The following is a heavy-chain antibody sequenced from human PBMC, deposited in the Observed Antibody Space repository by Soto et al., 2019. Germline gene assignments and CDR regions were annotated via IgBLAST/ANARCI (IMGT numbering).Heavy chain of an antibody. V-gene: IGHV3-48*02. CDR1: GFIFSDYT. CDR2: ISSSGDAI. J-gene: IGHJ6*02. D-gene: IGHD6-13*01. CDR3: ARDHGGSTWFVGVYYFFGMDV. Sequence: EVQLVESGGDLLQPGGSLRLSCAASGFIFSDYTMTWVRQAPGRGLEFVSHISSSGDAIFYAESVKGRFTVSRDNAKNSLYLQMNSLRDDDTAVYFCARDHGGSTWFVGVYYFFGMDVWGQGTAVTVSS.